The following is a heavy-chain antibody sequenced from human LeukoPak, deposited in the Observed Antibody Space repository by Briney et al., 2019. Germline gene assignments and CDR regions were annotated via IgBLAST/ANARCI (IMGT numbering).Heavy chain of an antibody. CDR1: GFTFSSYS. CDR3: ARDRGDRVFDI. Sequence: GGSLRLSCAASGFTFSSYSMNWVRQAPGKGLEWVSSISSSSSYIYYADSVKGRFTISRDNAKNSLYLQMNSLRAEDTAVYYCARDRGDRVFDIWGQGTMVTVSS. V-gene: IGHV3-21*01. D-gene: IGHD1-14*01. CDR2: ISSSSSYI. J-gene: IGHJ3*02.